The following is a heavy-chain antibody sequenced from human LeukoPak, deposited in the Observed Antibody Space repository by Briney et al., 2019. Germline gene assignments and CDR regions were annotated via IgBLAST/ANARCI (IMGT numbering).Heavy chain of an antibody. D-gene: IGHD3-10*01. Sequence: GESLKISCKGSGYSFASYWIGWVRQMPGKGLGWMGIIYPGDSDTRYSPSFQGQVTISADKSISTAYLQWSSLKASDTAMYYCATTRDYYGSGYNWFDPWGQGTLVTVSS. CDR2: IYPGDSDT. J-gene: IGHJ5*02. CDR3: ATTRDYYGSGYNWFDP. CDR1: GYSFASYW. V-gene: IGHV5-51*01.